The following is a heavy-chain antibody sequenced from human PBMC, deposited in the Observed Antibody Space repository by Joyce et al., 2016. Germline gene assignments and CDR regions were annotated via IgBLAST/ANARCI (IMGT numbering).Heavy chain of an antibody. V-gene: IGHV3-64*01. D-gene: IGHD2-21*02. CDR1: GFTFSSYA. Sequence: EVQLVESGGGLVQPGGSLRLSCAASGFTFSSYAMHWVRQAPGKGLEYVSAISSNGGSTYYANSVKGRFTISRDNSKNTLYLQMGSLRVEDMAVYYCARAVTARYWYFDLWGRGTLVTVSS. CDR3: ARAVTARYWYFDL. J-gene: IGHJ2*01. CDR2: ISSNGGST.